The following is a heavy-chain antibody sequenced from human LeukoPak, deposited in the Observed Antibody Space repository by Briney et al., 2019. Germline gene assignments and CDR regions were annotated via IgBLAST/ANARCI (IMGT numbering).Heavy chain of an antibody. CDR3: TRGALTNGYFDL. Sequence: SQTLSLTCAISGDSVSSNSAAWNWIRQSRSRGLEWLGRTFYRSKWYNDYAVSVKSRITINPDTSKNQFSLQLNSVTPEDTAVYYCTRGALTNGYFDLWGRGTLVTVSS. D-gene: IGHD3-3*01. CDR1: GDSVSSNSAA. V-gene: IGHV6-1*01. J-gene: IGHJ2*01. CDR2: TFYRSKWYN.